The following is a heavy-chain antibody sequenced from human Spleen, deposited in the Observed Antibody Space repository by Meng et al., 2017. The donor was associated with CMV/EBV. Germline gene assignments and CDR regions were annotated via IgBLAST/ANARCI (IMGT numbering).Heavy chain of an antibody. J-gene: IGHJ6*02. D-gene: IGHD3-3*01. CDR2: IYYSGST. CDR1: GGSISPYY. V-gene: IGHV4-59*01. Sequence: SETLSLTCTVSGGSISPYYWSWIRQSPGKGLEWIGHIYYSGSTNYNPSLKSRVTISVDTSKNHLSLKLTSVTAADTAVYYCAKGTDFGVVVRSYGLDVWGQGTTVTVSS. CDR3: AKGTDFGVVVRSYGLDV.